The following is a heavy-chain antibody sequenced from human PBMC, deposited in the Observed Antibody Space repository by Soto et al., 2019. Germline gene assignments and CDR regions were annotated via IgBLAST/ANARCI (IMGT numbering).Heavy chain of an antibody. V-gene: IGHV3-30*03. CDR2: ISYDGSNK. Sequence: VGSLRLSCAASGFTFSSYGMHWVRQAPGKGLEWVAVISYDGSNKYYADSVKGRFTISRDNSKNTLYLQMNSLRAEDTAVYYCARNKGPTYYDILTGPFDYWGQGTLVTVSS. J-gene: IGHJ4*02. CDR3: ARNKGPTYYDILTGPFDY. D-gene: IGHD3-9*01. CDR1: GFTFSSYG.